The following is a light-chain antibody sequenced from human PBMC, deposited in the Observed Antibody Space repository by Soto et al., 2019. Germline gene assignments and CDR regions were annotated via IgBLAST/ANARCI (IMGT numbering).Light chain of an antibody. CDR1: QSVTSSY. J-gene: IGKJ2*01. CDR3: QQYGSSRNT. Sequence: ENVLTQSPGTLSLSPGERATLSCRASQSVTSSYLAWYQQKPGQAPRLFIYSASSRATGVPDRFSGSGSATDFTLTISRVEPEDFAVYYCQQYGSSRNTFGQGTKLDIK. CDR2: SAS. V-gene: IGKV3-20*01.